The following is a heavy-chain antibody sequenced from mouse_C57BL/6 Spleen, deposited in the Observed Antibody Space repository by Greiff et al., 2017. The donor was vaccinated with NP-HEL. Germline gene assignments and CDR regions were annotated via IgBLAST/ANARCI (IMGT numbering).Heavy chain of an antibody. Sequence: QVQLKQPGAELVRPGTSVKLSCKASGYTFTSYWMHWVKQRPGQGLEWIGVIDPSDSYTNYNQKFKGKATLTVDTSSSTAYMQLSSLTSEDSAVYYCARVPFAHYFDYWGQGTTLTVSS. D-gene: IGHD6-1*01. CDR2: IDPSDSYT. J-gene: IGHJ2*01. CDR3: ARVPFAHYFDY. V-gene: IGHV1-59*01. CDR1: GYTFTSYW.